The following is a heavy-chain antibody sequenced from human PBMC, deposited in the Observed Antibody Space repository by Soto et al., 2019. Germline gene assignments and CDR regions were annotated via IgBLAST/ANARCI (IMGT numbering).Heavy chain of an antibody. CDR3: ARDSEDYYGSGNIDR. CDR2: ISAYNGNT. V-gene: IGHV1-18*01. D-gene: IGHD3-10*01. J-gene: IGHJ4*02. CDR1: GYTFTSYG. Sequence: ASVKVSCKASGYTFTSYGISWVRQAPGQGLEWMGWISAYNGNTNYAQKLQGRVTMTTDTSTSTAYMELRSLRSDDTAVYYCARDSEDYYGSGNIDRWGQGTLVTVSS.